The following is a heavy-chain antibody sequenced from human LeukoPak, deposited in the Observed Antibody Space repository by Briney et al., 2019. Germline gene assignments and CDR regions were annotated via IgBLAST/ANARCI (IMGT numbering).Heavy chain of an antibody. V-gene: IGHV3-48*01. D-gene: IGHD4-17*01. CDR2: ISFVSSTK. J-gene: IGHJ4*02. Sequence: GGSLRLSCETSGFTFSSYSINWVRQAPGKGLEWVSYISFVSSTKYYADSVRGRFTISRDNARNSVYLQMNNLRVEDTAVYYCARDLGTTVTNYWGQGTLVTVSS. CDR3: ARDLGTTVTNY. CDR1: GFTFSSYS.